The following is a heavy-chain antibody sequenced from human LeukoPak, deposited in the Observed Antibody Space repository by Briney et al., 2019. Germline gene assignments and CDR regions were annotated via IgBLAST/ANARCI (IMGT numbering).Heavy chain of an antibody. J-gene: IGHJ4*02. Sequence: PGGSLRLSCAASGLIFSNAWMSWVRQAPGKGLEWVGRIKSKTDGGTTDYAAPVKGRFTISRDDSEDTLYLQMNSLKTEDTAVYYCSTAPGSIASSGTPFDYWGQGTLVAVSS. CDR2: IKSKTDGGTT. D-gene: IGHD6-6*01. V-gene: IGHV3-15*01. CDR1: GLIFSNAW. CDR3: STAPGSIASSGTPFDY.